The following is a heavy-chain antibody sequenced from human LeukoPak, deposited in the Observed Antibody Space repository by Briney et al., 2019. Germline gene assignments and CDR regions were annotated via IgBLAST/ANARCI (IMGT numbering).Heavy chain of an antibody. Sequence: GASVKVSCKTSGYTFTDYYIHWVRQAPGQGLEWMGWINPNSGGTNYAQRLQGRVTMTRDTSISAAYMELSRLISDDTAVYYCARDLGRPGSGSKNLVDSWGQGTLVTVSS. CDR2: INPNSGGT. J-gene: IGHJ5*01. V-gene: IGHV1-2*02. D-gene: IGHD2-15*01. CDR3: ARDLGRPGSGSKNLVDS. CDR1: GYTFTDYY.